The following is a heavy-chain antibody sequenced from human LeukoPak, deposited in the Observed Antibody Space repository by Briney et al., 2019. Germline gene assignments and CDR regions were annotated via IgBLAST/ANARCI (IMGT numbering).Heavy chain of an antibody. Sequence: ASVKVSCKASGYTFTSYGISWVRQAPGQGLEWMGWISAYNGNTNYAQTLQGRVTMTTDTSTSTAYMELSSLRSEDTAVYYCARGGSSLYYYYMDVWGKGTTVTVSS. D-gene: IGHD6-19*01. CDR3: ARGGSSLYYYYMDV. J-gene: IGHJ6*03. CDR1: GYTFTSYG. V-gene: IGHV1-18*01. CDR2: ISAYNGNT.